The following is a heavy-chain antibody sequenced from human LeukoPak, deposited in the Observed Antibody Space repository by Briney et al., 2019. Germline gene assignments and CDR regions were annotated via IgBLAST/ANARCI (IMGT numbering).Heavy chain of an antibody. J-gene: IGHJ4*02. V-gene: IGHV3-21*01. D-gene: IGHD4-17*01. CDR2: ISSTSSYM. CDR3: ARRVTTFLS. Sequence: GGSLRLSCSASGFDLSPYTMNCVRKAPGKGLEWVASISSTSSYMYYGDSLKGRFTISRDNAKNTLYLQLGSLRAEDTATYYCARRVTTFLSWGQGTLVIVSS. CDR1: GFDLSPYT.